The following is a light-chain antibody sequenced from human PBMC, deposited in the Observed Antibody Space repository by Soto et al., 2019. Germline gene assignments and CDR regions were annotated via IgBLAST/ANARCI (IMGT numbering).Light chain of an antibody. CDR3: QQYGTSPYT. J-gene: IGKJ2*01. V-gene: IGKV3-20*01. CDR2: AAS. CDR1: QSISGSY. Sequence: EIVLTQSPGTLSLSPRERATLSCGASQSISGSYLAWYQQKPGQAPRLLIFAASSRATGIPDRFNGSVSGTDFTLSISGLEPEDFAVYFCQQYGTSPYTFGQGTKLEIK.